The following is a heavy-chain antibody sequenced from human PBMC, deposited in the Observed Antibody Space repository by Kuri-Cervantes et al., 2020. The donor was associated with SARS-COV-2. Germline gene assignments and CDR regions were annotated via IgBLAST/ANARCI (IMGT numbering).Heavy chain of an antibody. CDR3: ARDLGVWELLGFDY. D-gene: IGHD1-26*01. CDR2: INWNGGST. J-gene: IGHJ4*02. CDR1: GFTFDDYG. V-gene: IGHV3-20*04. Sequence: GGSLRLSCAASGFTFDDYGMSWVRHAPGKGLEWVSGINWNGGSTGYADSVKGRFTISRDNAKNSLYLQMNSLRAEDTAVYYCARDLGVWELLGFDYWGQGTLVTVSS.